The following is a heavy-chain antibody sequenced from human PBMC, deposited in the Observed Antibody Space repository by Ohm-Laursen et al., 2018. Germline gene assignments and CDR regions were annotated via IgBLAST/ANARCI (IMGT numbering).Heavy chain of an antibody. D-gene: IGHD3-16*01. CDR2: ISYDRSHK. V-gene: IGHV3-30*03. CDR3: ARDPEGGFDF. CDR1: GFTFSNYG. Sequence: SLRLSCAASGFTFSNYGMHWVRQTPGKGLEWVALISYDRSHKFSAEGRFTISRDNSRNTLYLQISSLRVEDTAVYFCARDPEGGFDFWGQGTLVTVSS. J-gene: IGHJ4*02.